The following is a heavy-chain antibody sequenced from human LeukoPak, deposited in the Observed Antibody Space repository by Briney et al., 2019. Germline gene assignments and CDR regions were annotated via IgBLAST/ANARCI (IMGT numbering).Heavy chain of an antibody. CDR2: ISSSSYI. CDR3: AREKDYYGSGVDPFDY. V-gene: IGHV3-21*01. D-gene: IGHD3-10*01. J-gene: IGHJ4*02. Sequence: GGSLTLSCAASGFTFCSYHMNWLRQAPGKGLVWVTYISSSSYIYYADSVKGRFTTSRHNAKNSLYLQMNSLRAEDTAVYYCAREKDYYGSGVDPFDYGGQGTLVTVSA. CDR1: GFTFCSYH.